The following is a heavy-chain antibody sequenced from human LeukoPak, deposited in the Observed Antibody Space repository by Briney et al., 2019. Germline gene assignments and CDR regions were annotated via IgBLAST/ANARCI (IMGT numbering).Heavy chain of an antibody. V-gene: IGHV1-2*02. J-gene: IGHJ6*02. CDR2: INPNSGGT. D-gene: IGHD2-2*01. CDR3: ARDRGSTSSSHHYYYGMDV. Sequence: ASVKVSCKASGYTFTGYYMHWVRQAPGQGLEWMGWINPNSGGTNYAQKFQGRVTMTRDTSISTAYMELSRLRSDDTAVYYCARDRGSTSSSHHYYYGMDVWGQGTTVTVSS. CDR1: GYTFTGYY.